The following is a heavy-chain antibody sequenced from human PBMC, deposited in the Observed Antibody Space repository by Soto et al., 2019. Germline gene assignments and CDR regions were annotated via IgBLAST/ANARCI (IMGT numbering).Heavy chain of an antibody. CDR3: ARDDYTYGVY. CDR1: GFSFRDYF. CDR2: IGPYGNSK. J-gene: IGHJ4*02. V-gene: IGHV3-11*01. D-gene: IGHD2-2*02. Sequence: GGSLRLSCAASGFSFRDYFMSWMRQAPGKGLEWVAYIGPYGNSKYYADSVKGRFTISRDDATNSLYLHMNSLRAEDTAVYYCARDDYTYGVYWGQGTPVTVSS.